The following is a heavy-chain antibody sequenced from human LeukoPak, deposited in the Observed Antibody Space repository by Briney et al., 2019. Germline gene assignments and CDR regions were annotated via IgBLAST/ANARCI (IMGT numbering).Heavy chain of an antibody. J-gene: IGHJ4*02. Sequence: ASVKVSCKASGYTFTSYAMNWVRQAPGQGLEWMGWINTNTGNPTYAQGFTGRFVFSLDTSVSTAYLQISSLKAEDTAVYYCARRYYGSGSYYNVDYWCQGTLVTVSS. V-gene: IGHV7-4-1*02. CDR3: ARRYYGSGSYYNVDY. D-gene: IGHD3-10*01. CDR2: INTNTGNP. CDR1: GYTFTSYA.